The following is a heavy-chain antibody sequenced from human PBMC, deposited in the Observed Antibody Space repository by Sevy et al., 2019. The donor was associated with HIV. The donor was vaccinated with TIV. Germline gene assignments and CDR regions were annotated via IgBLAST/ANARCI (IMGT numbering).Heavy chain of an antibody. J-gene: IGHJ3*01. CDR1: GFTFFSHV. D-gene: IGHD6-13*01. Sequence: GGSLRLSCAASGFTFFSHVMSWVRQAPGKGLEWVSGLSGSGGTTYYADSVKGRFSISRDNSKNKLYLQMSSLRIEDTCVYYCATGTTDSSFSWVFDVWGQGTMVTVSS. CDR3: ATGTTDSSFSWVFDV. CDR2: LSGSGGTT. V-gene: IGHV3-23*01.